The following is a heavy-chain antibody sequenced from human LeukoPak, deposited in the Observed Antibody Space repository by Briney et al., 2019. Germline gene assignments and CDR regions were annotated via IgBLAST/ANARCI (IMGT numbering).Heavy chain of an antibody. CDR2: INWNGDRT. V-gene: IGHV3-20*04. Sequence: GGSLRLSCAASGFTFHSYDMSWVRQSPGRGLEWVSGINWNGDRTGYADSVKGRFTISRDNAKNSLYLQMNSLRAEDTAVYYCARALPSPLYSGSYADAFDIWGQGTMVTVSS. CDR1: GFTFHSYD. D-gene: IGHD1-26*01. CDR3: ARALPSPLYSGSYADAFDI. J-gene: IGHJ3*02.